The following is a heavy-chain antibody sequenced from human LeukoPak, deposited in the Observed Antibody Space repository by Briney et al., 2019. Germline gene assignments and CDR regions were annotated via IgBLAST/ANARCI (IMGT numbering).Heavy chain of an antibody. D-gene: IGHD3-16*01. V-gene: IGHV4-59*08. Sequence: SETLSLTCTVSGXSITGHYGSWIRQPPGKGLEWIGFIYYSGTTNYNPSLKSRVTISVDTSKNQFSLNLSSVTAADTAVYYCARYLGGGIYFDYWGQGTLVTVSS. CDR2: IYYSGTT. CDR3: ARYLGGGIYFDY. CDR1: GXSITGHY. J-gene: IGHJ4*02.